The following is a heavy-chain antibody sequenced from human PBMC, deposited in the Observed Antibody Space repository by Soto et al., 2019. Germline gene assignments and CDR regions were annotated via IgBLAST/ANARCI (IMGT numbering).Heavy chain of an antibody. D-gene: IGHD1-1*01. V-gene: IGHV3-33*01. J-gene: IGHJ4*02. Sequence: GGSLRLSCAASGFTFSSYGMHWVRQAPGKGLEWVAVIWYDGSNKYYADSVKGRFTISRDNSKNTLYLQMNSLRAEDTAVYYCARDSWKGSMDYWGQGTLVTVSS. CDR3: ARDSWKGSMDY. CDR1: GFTFSSYG. CDR2: IWYDGSNK.